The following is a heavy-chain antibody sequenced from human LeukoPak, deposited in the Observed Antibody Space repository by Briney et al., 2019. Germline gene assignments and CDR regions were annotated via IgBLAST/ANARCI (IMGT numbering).Heavy chain of an antibody. CDR1: GYTLTELS. D-gene: IGHD2-2*01. CDR3: ATPPYCSSTSCHDY. J-gene: IGHJ4*02. V-gene: IGHV1-24*01. Sequence: GSVKVSCQVFGYTLTELSMHWVRQAPGKGLEWMGGFDPEDGETIYAQKFQGRVTMTEDTSTDTAYMELSSLRSEDTAVYYCATPPYCSSTSCHDYWGQGTLVTVSS. CDR2: FDPEDGET.